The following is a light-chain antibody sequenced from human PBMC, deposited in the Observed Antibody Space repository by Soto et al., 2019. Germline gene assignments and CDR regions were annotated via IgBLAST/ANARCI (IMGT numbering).Light chain of an antibody. CDR3: QQYYSYPPPT. Sequence: AIRMTQSPSSLSASTGDRVTITCRASQGISSYLAWYQQKPGKAPKLLIYAASTLQSGVPSRFSGSGSGTDFTLTISCLQSEDFATYYCQQYYSYPPPTFGQGTRLESK. CDR2: AAS. V-gene: IGKV1-8*01. J-gene: IGKJ5*01. CDR1: QGISSY.